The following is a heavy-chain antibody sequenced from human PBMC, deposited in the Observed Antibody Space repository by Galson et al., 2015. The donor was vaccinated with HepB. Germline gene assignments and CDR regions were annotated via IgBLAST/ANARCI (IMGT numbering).Heavy chain of an antibody. CDR2: IFSNDEK. V-gene: IGHV2-26*01. D-gene: IGHD5-24*01. Sequence: PALVKPTPTLTLTCTVSGFSLSNARMGVSWIRQPPGKALEWLAHIFSNDEKSYSTSLKSRLTISKDTSKSQVVLTMTNMDPVDTATYYCARIRRDGYNYRYYYYGMDVWGQGTTFTVSS. J-gene: IGHJ6*02. CDR3: ARIRRDGYNYRYYYYGMDV. CDR1: GFSLSNARMG.